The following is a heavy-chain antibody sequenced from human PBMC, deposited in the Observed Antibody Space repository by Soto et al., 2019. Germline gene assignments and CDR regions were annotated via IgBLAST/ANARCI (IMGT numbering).Heavy chain of an antibody. CDR1: GFTFSSYA. D-gene: IGHD3-16*01. Sequence: GGSLRLSCAASGFTFSSYAMSWVRQAPGKGLEWVSAISGSGGSTYYADSVKGRFTISRDNSKNTLYLQMNSLRAEDTAVYYCAKDSNYDYVQYGMDVWGQGTTVTVSS. J-gene: IGHJ6*02. CDR2: ISGSGGST. CDR3: AKDSNYDYVQYGMDV. V-gene: IGHV3-23*01.